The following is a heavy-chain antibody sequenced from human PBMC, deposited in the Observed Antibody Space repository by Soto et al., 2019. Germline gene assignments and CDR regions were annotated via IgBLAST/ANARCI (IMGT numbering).Heavy chain of an antibody. V-gene: IGHV3-72*01. J-gene: IGHJ4*02. D-gene: IGHD6-19*01. CDR1: GFSFSDHY. CDR2: TRNKGNSYTT. Sequence: EVQLVESGGGLVQPGGSLRLSCVVSGFSFSDHYMNWVRQAPGKGLEWVGRTRNKGNSYTTEYAASVKDRFTIASDDSKTSLYLQMNRLKTEDTAVYYCARERAVPGPDFDDWGQGTLVCVSS. CDR3: ARERAVPGPDFDD.